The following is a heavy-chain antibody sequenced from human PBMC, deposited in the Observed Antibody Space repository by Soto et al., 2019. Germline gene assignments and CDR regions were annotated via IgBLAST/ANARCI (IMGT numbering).Heavy chain of an antibody. D-gene: IGHD5-18*01. CDR1: GGTFSSYA. V-gene: IGHV1-69*12. CDR2: IIPIFGTA. J-gene: IGHJ4*02. CDR3: ARLLHGYSPVFDY. Sequence: QVQLVQPGAEVKKPGSSVKVSSKASGGTFSSYAISWVRQAPGQGLEWMGGIIPIFGTANYAQKFQGRVTITADESTSTAYMELSSLRSEDTAVYYCARLLHGYSPVFDYWGQGTLVTVSS.